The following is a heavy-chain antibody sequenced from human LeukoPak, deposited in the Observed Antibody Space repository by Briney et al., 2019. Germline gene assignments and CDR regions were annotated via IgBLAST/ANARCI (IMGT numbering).Heavy chain of an antibody. Sequence: GGSLRLSCAASGFTFSDYSMNWVRQAPGKGLEWVSYISSSSSTIYYAASVKGRFTISRDNAKNSLYLQMNSLRAEDTAVYYCAGSRGSSGSYPFDYWGQGTLVTVSS. D-gene: IGHD1-26*01. CDR1: GFTFSDYS. J-gene: IGHJ4*02. V-gene: IGHV3-48*01. CDR3: AGSRGSSGSYPFDY. CDR2: ISSSSSTI.